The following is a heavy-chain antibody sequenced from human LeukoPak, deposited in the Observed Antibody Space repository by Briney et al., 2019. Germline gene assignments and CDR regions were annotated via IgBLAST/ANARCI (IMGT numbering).Heavy chain of an antibody. V-gene: IGHV4-59*01. J-gene: IGHJ3*02. CDR2: IYYSGST. CDR3: ARATIATILIDI. CDR1: GGSISSYY. Sequence: SETLSLTCTVSGGSISSYYWSWIRQPPGKGLEWIGYIYYSGSTNYNPSLKSRVTISVDTSKNQFSLKLSSVTAADTAVYYCARATIATILIDIWGQGTTVTVSS. D-gene: IGHD5-24*01.